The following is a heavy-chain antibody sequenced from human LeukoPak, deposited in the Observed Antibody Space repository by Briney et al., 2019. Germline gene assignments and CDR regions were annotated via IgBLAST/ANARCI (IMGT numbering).Heavy chain of an antibody. CDR2: IFYSGST. CDR3: ARDLTGLNWSDP. V-gene: IGHV4-31*03. D-gene: IGHD3-9*01. CDR1: GGSISSGNYY. Sequence: SETLSLTYTVSGGSISSGNYYWSWIRQFPGKGLEWIGYIFYSGSTYYNPSLKSRVTISVDTSKNQFSLKLSSVTAADTAVYYCARDLTGLNWSDPWGQGTLVTVSS. J-gene: IGHJ5*02.